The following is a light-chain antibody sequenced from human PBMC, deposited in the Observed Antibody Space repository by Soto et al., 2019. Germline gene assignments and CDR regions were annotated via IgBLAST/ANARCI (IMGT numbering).Light chain of an antibody. Sequence: NFMLTQPHSVSESPGKTVTISCTRSSGNIASSFVQWFQQRPGSSPTTVIYEDNQRPSGVPDRFSGSIDSSSNSASLTISGLKTEYEAEYSCHSYDSNNQVFGGGTKVTVL. CDR3: HSYDSNNQV. CDR1: SGNIASSF. CDR2: EDN. V-gene: IGLV6-57*01. J-gene: IGLJ2*01.